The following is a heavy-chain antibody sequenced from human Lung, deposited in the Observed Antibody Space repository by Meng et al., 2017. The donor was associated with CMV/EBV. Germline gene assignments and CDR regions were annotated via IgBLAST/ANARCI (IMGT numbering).Heavy chain of an antibody. V-gene: IGHV1-24*01. CDR2: FDLEDGKT. D-gene: IGHD3/OR15-3a*01. Sequence: ASVXVSXKVSGYRLSELSMHWVRQAPGKGLEWMGGFDLEDGKTIYAQKFQGRVTMTEDTSTDTAYMDLSSLRSEDTAVYYCAIFGLVGGLDAFDVWGQGTXVTGSS. J-gene: IGHJ3*01. CDR3: AIFGLVGGLDAFDV. CDR1: GYRLSELS.